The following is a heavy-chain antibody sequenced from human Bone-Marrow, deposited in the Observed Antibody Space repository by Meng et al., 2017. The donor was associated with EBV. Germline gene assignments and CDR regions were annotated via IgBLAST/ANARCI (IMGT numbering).Heavy chain of an antibody. CDR3: ARIRVPAALDY. V-gene: IGHV4-4*02. CDR1: GGSIRSSNW. J-gene: IGHJ4*02. D-gene: IGHD2-2*01. Sequence: GQVQESGQVLVKPSGTLSFTCAVSGGSIRSSNWWSWVRQPPGKGLEWIGEIYHSGSTNYNPSLKSRVTISVDKSKNQFSLKLSSVTAADTAVYYCARIRVPAALDYWGQGTLVTVSS. CDR2: IYHSGST.